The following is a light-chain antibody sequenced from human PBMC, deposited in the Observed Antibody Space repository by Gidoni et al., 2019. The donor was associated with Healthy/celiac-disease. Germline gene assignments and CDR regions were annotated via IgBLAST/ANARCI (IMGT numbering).Light chain of an antibody. CDR1: QDISNY. Sequence: DIKMTQSPSSLSASGGDRVTITCQASQDISNYLNWYQQKPGKAPKLLIYDASNLETGVPSRFSGSGSGTDFTFTISSLQPEDIATYYCQQYDNLPLTFGGGTKVEIK. V-gene: IGKV1-33*01. CDR2: DAS. CDR3: QQYDNLPLT. J-gene: IGKJ4*01.